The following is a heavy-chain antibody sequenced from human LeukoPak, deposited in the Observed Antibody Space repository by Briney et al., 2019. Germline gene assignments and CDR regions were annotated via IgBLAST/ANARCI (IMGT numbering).Heavy chain of an antibody. V-gene: IGHV1-46*01. CDR3: ARARDYGDYVFDY. J-gene: IGHJ4*02. CDR2: INPIGGST. Sequence: AALKVSCMASGYTFSTYYIHWVRQAPGQRLECMVIINPIGGSTSYAQKFQGRVTMTRDTSTSTVYMELTSLRSEDTAVFYCARARDYGDYVFDYWGQGTLVTVSS. CDR1: GYTFSTYY. D-gene: IGHD4-17*01.